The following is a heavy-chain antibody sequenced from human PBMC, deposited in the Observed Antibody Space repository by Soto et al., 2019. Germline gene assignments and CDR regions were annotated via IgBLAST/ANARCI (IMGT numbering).Heavy chain of an antibody. D-gene: IGHD4-17*01. Sequence: SETLSLTCTVSGGSISSYYWSWIRQPPGKGLEWIGYIYYSGSTNYNPSLKSRVTISVDTSKNQFSLKLSSVTAADTAVYYCARMVGEYGDYVWYFDLWGRGTLVTVSS. V-gene: IGHV4-59*01. CDR3: ARMVGEYGDYVWYFDL. CDR2: IYYSGST. CDR1: GGSISSYY. J-gene: IGHJ2*01.